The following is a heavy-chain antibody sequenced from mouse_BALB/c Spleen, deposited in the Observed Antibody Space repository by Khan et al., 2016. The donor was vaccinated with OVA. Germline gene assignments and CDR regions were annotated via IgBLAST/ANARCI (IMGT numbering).Heavy chain of an antibody. V-gene: IGHV9-3-1*01. CDR2: INPYTGDP. D-gene: IGHD1-3*01. J-gene: IGHJ4*01. CDR3: ARPPYLSYMLDH. Sequence: QIQLVQSGPELKKPGETVKISCKASGYTFTNYGMNWVKQSPGKVLKWMGWINPYTGDPTYADEFKGRFPFSLETSASTAYLQINNLKNEDTATYIGARPPYLSYMLDHWGQGTSVTVSS. CDR1: GYTFTNYG.